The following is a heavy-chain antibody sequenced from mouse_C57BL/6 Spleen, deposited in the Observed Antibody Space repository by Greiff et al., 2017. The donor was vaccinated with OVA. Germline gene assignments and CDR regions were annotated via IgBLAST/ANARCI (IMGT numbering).Heavy chain of an antibody. CDR3: ARDTITTVVATDY. CDR1: GYTFTSYG. D-gene: IGHD1-1*01. CDR2: IYPRSGNT. J-gene: IGHJ2*01. V-gene: IGHV1-81*01. Sequence: QVQLQQSGAELARPGASVKLSCKASGYTFTSYGISWVKQRTGQGLEWIGEIYPRSGNTYYNEKFKGKATLTADKSSSTAYMELRSLTSEDSAVYFCARDTITTVVATDYWGQGTTLTVSS.